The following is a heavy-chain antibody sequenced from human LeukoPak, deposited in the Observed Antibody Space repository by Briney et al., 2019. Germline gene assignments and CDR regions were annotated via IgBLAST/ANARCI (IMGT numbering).Heavy chain of an antibody. CDR3: TRRLDD. CDR1: GFTFDDYA. D-gene: IGHD3-16*01. V-gene: IGHV3-7*01. J-gene: IGHJ4*02. Sequence: GGSPRLSCAASGFTFDDYAMHWVRQAPGKGLEWVANIKHDESEKNYLDSVKGRFTISRDNAQNSLYLQMNGLRVEDTAVYYCTRRLDDWGQGTLVTVSS. CDR2: IKHDESEK.